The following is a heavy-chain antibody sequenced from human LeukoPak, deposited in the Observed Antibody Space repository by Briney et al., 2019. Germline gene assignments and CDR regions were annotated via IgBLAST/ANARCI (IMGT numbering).Heavy chain of an antibody. CDR3: ARQLGDGYNLVYWFDP. V-gene: IGHV4-39*01. Sequence: KPSETLSLTCTVSGGSSSSTSYYWGWIRQSPGKGLEWIGSVYYTGCTQDNPSLKGRVTISEDTSKNQFSLKLTSVTAEDTAVYYCARQLGDGYNLVYWFDPWGQGTLVTVSS. CDR1: GGSSSSTSYY. D-gene: IGHD5-24*01. J-gene: IGHJ5*02. CDR2: VYYTGCT.